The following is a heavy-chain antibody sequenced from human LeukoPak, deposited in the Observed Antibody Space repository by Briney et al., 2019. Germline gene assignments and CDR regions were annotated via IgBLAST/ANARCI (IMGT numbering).Heavy chain of an antibody. V-gene: IGHV1-69*13. CDR2: IIPIFGTA. J-gene: IGHJ4*02. CDR3: ARDESNYYDSSGYYFDY. Sequence: SVKVSCKASGGTFSSYAISWVRQAPGQGLERMGGIIPIFGTANYAQKFQGRVTITADESTSTAYMELSSLRSEDTAVYYCARDESNYYDSSGYYFDYWGQGTLVTVSS. D-gene: IGHD3-22*01. CDR1: GGTFSSYA.